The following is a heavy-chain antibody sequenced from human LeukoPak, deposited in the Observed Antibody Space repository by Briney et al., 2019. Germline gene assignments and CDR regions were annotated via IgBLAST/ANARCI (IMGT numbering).Heavy chain of an antibody. CDR1: GYTFTYYY. CDR2: ISAYNGNT. V-gene: IGHV1-18*04. CDR3: ARTGYDILTGTKKEVDY. D-gene: IGHD3-9*01. Sequence: ASVKVSCKASGYTFTYYYMHWVRQAPGQGLEWMGWISAYNGNTNYAQKLQGRVTMTTDTSTSTAYMELRSLRSDDTAVYYCARTGYDILTGTKKEVDYWGQGTLVTVSS. J-gene: IGHJ4*02.